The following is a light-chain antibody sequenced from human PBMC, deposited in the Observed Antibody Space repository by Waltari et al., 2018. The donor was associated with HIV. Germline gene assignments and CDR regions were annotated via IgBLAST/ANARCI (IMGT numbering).Light chain of an antibody. CDR1: DLISNY. CDR3: LQTYTNPRT. Sequence: DTEMTQSPSSLSASVGDRVTITCRASDLISNYLRWYQQTPEKAPKLLIYGASSLHSGAPSRFSGSQSGTDFTLTISGLQPEDSASYYCLQTYTNPRTFGQGTKVEVK. V-gene: IGKV1-39*01. J-gene: IGKJ1*01. CDR2: GAS.